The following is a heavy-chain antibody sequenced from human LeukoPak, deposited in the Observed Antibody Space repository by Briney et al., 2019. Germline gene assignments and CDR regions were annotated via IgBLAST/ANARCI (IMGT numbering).Heavy chain of an antibody. Sequence: ASVKVSCKASGGTFSSYAISWVRQATGQGLEWMGWMNPNSGNTGYAQKFQGRVTMTRNTSISTAYMELSSLRSEDTAVYYCARAAAGTWFRGYYFDYWGQGTLVTVSS. J-gene: IGHJ4*02. CDR2: MNPNSGNT. D-gene: IGHD6-13*01. CDR3: ARAAAGTWFRGYYFDY. CDR1: GGTFSSYA. V-gene: IGHV1-8*02.